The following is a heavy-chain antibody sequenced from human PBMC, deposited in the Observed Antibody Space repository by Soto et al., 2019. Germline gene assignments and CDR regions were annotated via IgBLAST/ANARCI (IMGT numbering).Heavy chain of an antibody. CDR2: ISWNGATI. Sequence: TGGSLRLSCAASGFTFDDYAMHWVRQPPGKGLEWVSGISWNGATIDYADSVKGRFTISRDNAKNSLDLQMNSLRADDTALYFCARDHCSGGACYVDYWGQGSLVTVSS. J-gene: IGHJ4*02. V-gene: IGHV3-9*01. CDR3: ARDHCSGGACYVDY. CDR1: GFTFDDYA. D-gene: IGHD2-15*01.